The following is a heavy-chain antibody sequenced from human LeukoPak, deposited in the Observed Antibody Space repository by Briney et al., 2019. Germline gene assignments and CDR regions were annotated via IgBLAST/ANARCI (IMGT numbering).Heavy chain of an antibody. Sequence: GGSLRLSCAASGFTLSSYAMSWVRQAPGKGLEWVSAISDTGNTYHADSVKGRFTISRDSSKNTLFLQMNRLRPEDAAVYYCAKAPVTTCRGAFCYPFDYRGLGTLVTVSS. D-gene: IGHD2-15*01. V-gene: IGHV3-23*01. CDR3: AKAPVTTCRGAFCYPFDY. CDR2: ISDTGNT. J-gene: IGHJ4*02. CDR1: GFTLSSYA.